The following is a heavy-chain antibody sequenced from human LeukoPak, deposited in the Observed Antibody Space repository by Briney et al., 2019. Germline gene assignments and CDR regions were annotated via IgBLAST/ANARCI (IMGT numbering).Heavy chain of an antibody. CDR1: GGSFSGYY. CDR3: ARGGLAAANQTCYFDY. J-gene: IGHJ4*02. D-gene: IGHD6-13*01. CDR2: INHSGST. V-gene: IGHV4-34*01. Sequence: PSETLSLTCAVCGGSFSGYYWSWIRQPPGKGLEWIGEINHSGSTNYNPSLKSRVTISVDTSKNQFSLKLSSVTAADTAVYYCARGGLAAANQTCYFDYWGQGTLVTVSS.